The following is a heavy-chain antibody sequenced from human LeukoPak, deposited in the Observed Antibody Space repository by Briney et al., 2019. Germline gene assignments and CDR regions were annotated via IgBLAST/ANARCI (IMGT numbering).Heavy chain of an antibody. CDR2: IYYSGST. CDR3: ASSIAVAPSDY. V-gene: IGHV4-59*08. J-gene: IGHJ4*02. D-gene: IGHD6-19*01. CDR1: GGSISSYY. Sequence: SETLSLTCTVSGGSISSYYWSWIRQPPGKGLEWIGYIYYSGSTNYNPSLKSRVTISVDTSKNQFSLKLSSVTAADTAVYYCASSIAVAPSDYWGQGTLVTVSS.